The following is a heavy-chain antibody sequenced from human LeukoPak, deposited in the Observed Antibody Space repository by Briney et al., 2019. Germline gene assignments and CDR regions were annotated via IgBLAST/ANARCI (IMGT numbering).Heavy chain of an antibody. CDR1: GGTFSSYA. CDR2: IIPIFGTA. Sequence: SVKVSCKASGGTFSSYAISWVRQAPGQGLEWMGGIIPIFGTANYAQKFQGRVTITADESTSTAYMELSSLRSEDTAVYYCAREKYGGNQNFDYWGQGTLVTVSS. D-gene: IGHD4-23*01. CDR3: AREKYGGNQNFDY. V-gene: IGHV1-69*13. J-gene: IGHJ4*02.